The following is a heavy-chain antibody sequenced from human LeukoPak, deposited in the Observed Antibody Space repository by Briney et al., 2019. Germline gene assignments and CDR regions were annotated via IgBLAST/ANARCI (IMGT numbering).Heavy chain of an antibody. CDR3: ARDSHSSGWYVPDY. D-gene: IGHD6-19*01. CDR1: GYTFTDYY. Sequence: ASVKVSCKASGYTFTDYYMHWVRQAPGQGLEWMGWINPNSGGTDYAQKFQGRVTMTRDTSISIAYMELSSLTSDDTAVYYCARDSHSSGWYVPDYWGQGTLVTVSS. CDR2: INPNSGGT. V-gene: IGHV1-2*02. J-gene: IGHJ4*02.